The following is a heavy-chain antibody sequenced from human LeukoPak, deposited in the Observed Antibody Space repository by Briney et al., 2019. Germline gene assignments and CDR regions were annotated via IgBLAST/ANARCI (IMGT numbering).Heavy chain of an antibody. V-gene: IGHV4-34*01. D-gene: IGHD6-13*01. Sequence: SETLSLTCTVSGGSISSYYWSWIRQPPGKGLEWIGEINHSGSTNYNPSLKSRVTISVDTSKNQFSLKLSSVTAADTAVYYCARGRAGYSSSWPRSDWFDPWGQGTLVTVSS. CDR2: INHSGST. J-gene: IGHJ5*02. CDR1: GGSISSYY. CDR3: ARGRAGYSSSWPRSDWFDP.